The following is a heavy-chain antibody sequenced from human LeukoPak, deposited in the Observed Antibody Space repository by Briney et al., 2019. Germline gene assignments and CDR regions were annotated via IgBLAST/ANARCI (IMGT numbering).Heavy chain of an antibody. D-gene: IGHD6-13*01. Sequence: GIIPIFGTADYAQKFRGRVTITTDESTSTAYMELSSLRSEDTAVYYCARAYSSSWYWFDPWGQGTLXTVSS. V-gene: IGHV1-69*05. CDR3: ARAYSSSWYWFDP. J-gene: IGHJ5*02. CDR2: IIPIFGTA.